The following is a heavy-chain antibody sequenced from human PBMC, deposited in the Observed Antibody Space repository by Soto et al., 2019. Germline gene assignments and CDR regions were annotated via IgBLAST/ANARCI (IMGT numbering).Heavy chain of an antibody. CDR2: IYHSGST. Sequence: SETLSLTCAVSGGSISSSNWWSWVRQPPGKGLEWIGEIYHSGSTNYNPSLKSRVTISVDKSKNQFSLKLSSVTAADTAVYYCASIRLGELSLYYYYYGMDVWGQGTTVTVSS. CDR1: GGSISSSNW. J-gene: IGHJ6*02. CDR3: ASIRLGELSLYYYYYGMDV. V-gene: IGHV4-4*02. D-gene: IGHD3-16*02.